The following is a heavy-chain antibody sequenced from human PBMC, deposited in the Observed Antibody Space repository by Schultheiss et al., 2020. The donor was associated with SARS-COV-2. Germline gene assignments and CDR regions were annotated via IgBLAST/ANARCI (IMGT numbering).Heavy chain of an antibody. V-gene: IGHV3-30*03. CDR1: GFTFSSYG. J-gene: IGHJ6*02. CDR2: ISYDGSNK. Sequence: GGSLRLSCAASGFTFSSYGMHWVRQAPGKGLEWVAVISYDGSNKYYADSVKGRFTISRDNSKNTLYLQMNSLRAEDTAVYYCARGLAVAGEYYYYGMDVWGQGTTVTVSS. CDR3: ARGLAVAGEYYYYGMDV. D-gene: IGHD6-19*01.